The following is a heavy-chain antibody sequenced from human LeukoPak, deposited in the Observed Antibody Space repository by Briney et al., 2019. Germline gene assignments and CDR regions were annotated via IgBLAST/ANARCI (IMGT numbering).Heavy chain of an antibody. D-gene: IGHD3-16*01. Sequence: GGYLRLSCAVSGPTFSTYWMTWVRQAPGKGLEWVASINQYGTEKYYVDSVKGRFTISRDNAKGSVYLQMNSLRDEDTAVYYCARSLGDDWGQGTLVTVSS. CDR1: GPTFSTYW. CDR3: ARSLGDD. J-gene: IGHJ4*02. CDR2: INQYGTEK. V-gene: IGHV3-7*01.